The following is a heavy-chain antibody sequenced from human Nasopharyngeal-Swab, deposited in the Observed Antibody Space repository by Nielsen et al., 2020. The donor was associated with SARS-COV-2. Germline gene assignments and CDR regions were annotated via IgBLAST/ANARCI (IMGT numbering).Heavy chain of an antibody. CDR3: ATDATSYYYYGMDV. D-gene: IGHD1-26*01. CDR2: ISWNSGTI. CDR1: GFTFDEYA. V-gene: IGHV3-9*01. J-gene: IGHJ6*02. Sequence: GGSLRLSCVASGFTFDEYAMHWVRQAPGKGLEWVSGISWNSGTIAYADSVRGRFTFSRDNGKSSLYLQMNSLRPEDTAFYYCATDATSYYYYGMDVWGQGTTVTVSS.